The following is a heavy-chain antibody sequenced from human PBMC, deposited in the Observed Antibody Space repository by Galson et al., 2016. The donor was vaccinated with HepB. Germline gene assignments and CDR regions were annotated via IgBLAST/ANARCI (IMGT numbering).Heavy chain of an antibody. CDR1: GYSFTTYW. CDR2: IYPGDSDT. V-gene: IGHV5-51*01. J-gene: IGHJ4*02. D-gene: IGHD6-13*01. Sequence: QSGAEVKKPGESLKISCTGSGYSFTTYWIGCVRQMPGKGLEWMGMIYPGDSDTRYSPSFQGQVTISPDQSIKTAYQQWSNLKATDTPMYYCAKAGSRGAVGGADYWGQGTLVTVSS. CDR3: AKAGSRGAVGGADY.